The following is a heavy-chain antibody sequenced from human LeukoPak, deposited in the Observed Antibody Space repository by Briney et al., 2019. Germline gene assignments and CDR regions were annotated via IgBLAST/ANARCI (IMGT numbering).Heavy chain of an antibody. CDR3: ARRIGNGDYPYYFDY. CDR2: IYYSGST. V-gene: IGHV4-39*01. D-gene: IGHD4-17*01. Sequence: SETLSLTCTVSGGSISISSYYWGWIRQPPGKGLEWIGSIYYSGSTYYNPSLKSRVTISVDTSKNQFSLKLSPVTAADTAVYYCARRIGNGDYPYYFDYWGQGTLVTVSS. J-gene: IGHJ4*02. CDR1: GGSISISSYY.